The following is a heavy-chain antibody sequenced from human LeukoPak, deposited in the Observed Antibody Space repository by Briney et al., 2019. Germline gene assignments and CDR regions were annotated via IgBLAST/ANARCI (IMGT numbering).Heavy chain of an antibody. CDR1: GGSISSSSYY. CDR2: IYYSGST. Sequence: PSETPSLTCSVSGGSISSSSYYWGWIRQSPGKGLEWIGSIYYSGSTYYNPSLKSRLTMSVDTSKNQFSLKLSSVTAADTAVYYCARQKITTSDYWGQGNMVTVSS. V-gene: IGHV4-39*01. CDR3: ARQKITTSDY. J-gene: IGHJ4*02. D-gene: IGHD3-22*01.